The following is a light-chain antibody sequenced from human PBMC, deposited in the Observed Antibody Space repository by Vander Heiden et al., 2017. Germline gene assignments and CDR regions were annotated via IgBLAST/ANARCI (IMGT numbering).Light chain of an antibody. V-gene: IGKV3-20*01. CDR1: QTVYGNY. CDR3: QHYGSASVT. J-gene: IGKJ2*01. Sequence: EIVFAQSPGTLSLSPGERATLSCRASQTVYGNYLAWYQQRPGQAPMLLIYMTSNRATGVPDRFSGSGSGTDFTLTISRLEPEDFAVYYCQHYGSASVTFGQGTKLEIK. CDR2: MTS.